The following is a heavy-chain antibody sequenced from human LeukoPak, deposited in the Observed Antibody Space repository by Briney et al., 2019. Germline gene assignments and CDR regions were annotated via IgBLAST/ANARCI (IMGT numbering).Heavy chain of an antibody. CDR3: AKDPRAPTARLY. CDR2: ISSSSSIM. CDR1: GFTFSSYG. D-gene: IGHD6-25*01. V-gene: IGHV3-48*04. Sequence: GGSLRLSCAASGFTFSSYGMNWVRQAPGKGLEWVSFISSSSSIMYYADSVKGRFTISRDNAKNSLYLQMNSLRAEDTAVYYCAKDPRAPTARLYWGQGTLVTVSS. J-gene: IGHJ4*02.